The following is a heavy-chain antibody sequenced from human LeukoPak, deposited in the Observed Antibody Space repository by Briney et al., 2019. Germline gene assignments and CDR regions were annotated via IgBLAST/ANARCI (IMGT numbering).Heavy chain of an antibody. CDR3: AGPGYSYGPTDY. J-gene: IGHJ4*02. CDR1: GYSISSGYY. Sequence: SETLSLTCTVSGYSISSGYYWGWIRQPPGKGLEWIGSIYHSGSTYYNPSLKSRVTISVDTSKNQFSLKLSSVTAADTAVYYCAGPGYSYGPTDYWGQGTLVTVSS. V-gene: IGHV4-38-2*02. D-gene: IGHD5-18*01. CDR2: IYHSGST.